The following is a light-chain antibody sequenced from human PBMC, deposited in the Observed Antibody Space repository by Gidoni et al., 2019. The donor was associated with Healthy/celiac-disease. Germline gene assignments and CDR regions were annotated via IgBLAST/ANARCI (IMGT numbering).Light chain of an antibody. CDR3: SSYTSSSTQV. Sequence: QSALTQPASVSGSPGQSITISCTGTSSDVCGYNYVSWYQHHPGKAPKLMIYEVSNRPSGVSNRFSVSKSGNTASLTISGLQAEDEADYYCSSYTSSSTQVFGTGTKVTVL. CDR1: SSDVCGYNY. J-gene: IGLJ1*01. V-gene: IGLV2-14*01. CDR2: EVS.